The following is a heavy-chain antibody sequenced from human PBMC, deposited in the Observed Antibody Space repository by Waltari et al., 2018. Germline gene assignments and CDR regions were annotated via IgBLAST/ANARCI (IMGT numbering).Heavy chain of an antibody. CDR3: ATTVVTPAMGYFDY. CDR1: GYPTTTGYS. D-gene: IGHD4-17*01. J-gene: IGHJ4*02. CDR2: IYHSGST. Sequence: QVQLPASGPGLVKPPETLSLTCTVSGYPTTTGYSCGWIRSPPGKGLEWIGSIYHSGSTYYNPSLKRRVTISVDTSKNQFSLKLSSVTAADTAVYYCATTVVTPAMGYFDYWGQGTLVTVSS. V-gene: IGHV4-38-2*02.